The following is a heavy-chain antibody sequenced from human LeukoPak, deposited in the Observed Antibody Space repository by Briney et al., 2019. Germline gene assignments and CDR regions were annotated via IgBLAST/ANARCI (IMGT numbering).Heavy chain of an antibody. V-gene: IGHV3-30*18. J-gene: IGHJ4*02. D-gene: IGHD3-22*01. Sequence: GGSLRLSCAASGFTFSSYGMHWVRQAPGKGLEWVAVISYDGSNKYYADSVKGRFTISRDNSKNTLYLQMNSLRAEDTAVCYCAKDWGYYDSSGYYFDYWGQGTLVTVSS. CDR1: GFTFSSYG. CDR3: AKDWGYYDSSGYYFDY. CDR2: ISYDGSNK.